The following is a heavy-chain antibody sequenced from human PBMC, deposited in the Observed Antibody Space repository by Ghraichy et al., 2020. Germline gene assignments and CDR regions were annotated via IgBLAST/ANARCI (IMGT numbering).Heavy chain of an antibody. CDR1: GGSISSGGYY. D-gene: IGHD4-17*01. J-gene: IGHJ4*02. V-gene: IGHV4-31*03. Sequence: SETLSLTCTVSGGSISSGGYYWSWIRQHPGKGLEWIGYIYYSGSTYYNPSLKSRVTISVDTSKNQFSLKLSSVTAADTAVYYCAMYNYGDYFDYWGQGTLVTVSS. CDR2: IYYSGST. CDR3: AMYNYGDYFDY.